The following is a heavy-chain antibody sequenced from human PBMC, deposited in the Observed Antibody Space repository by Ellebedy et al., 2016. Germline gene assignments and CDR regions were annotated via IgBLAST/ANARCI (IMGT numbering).Heavy chain of an antibody. CDR3: VTEISGAFPE. CDR2: VKSNPDGGTT. J-gene: IGHJ4*02. V-gene: IGHV3-15*07. CDR1: GFIFSNAW. D-gene: IGHD3-3*02. Sequence: GGSLRLSCAASGFIFSNAWMNWVRQAPGKGLEWVGLVKSNPDGGTTHYAGPVEGRFTISRDDSKSTLYLQMASLKPEDTAVYYCVTEISGAFPEWGQGTLVTVSS.